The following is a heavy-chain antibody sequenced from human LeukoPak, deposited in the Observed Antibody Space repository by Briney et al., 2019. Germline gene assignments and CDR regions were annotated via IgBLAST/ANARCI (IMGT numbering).Heavy chain of an antibody. V-gene: IGHV1-18*01. D-gene: IGHD3-22*01. J-gene: IGHJ3*02. CDR2: ISPHNGNT. Sequence: ASVKVSCKASGYTFSSFAISWVRQAPGQGLEWMGWISPHNGNTNYAQKLQGRVTMTTDTSTITAYMELRSLRSDDTAVYYCARSGESSGSAAFDIWGQGTMVTVSS. CDR1: GYTFSSFA. CDR3: ARSGESSGSAAFDI.